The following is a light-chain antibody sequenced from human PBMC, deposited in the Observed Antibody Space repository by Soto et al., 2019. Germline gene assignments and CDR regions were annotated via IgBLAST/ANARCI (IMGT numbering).Light chain of an antibody. J-gene: IGLJ1*01. CDR3: SSYTSSSTRV. CDR2: DVS. V-gene: IGLV2-14*01. Sequence: QSALTQPASVSGSPGQSITISRTGTSSDVGGYNYVSWYQQHPGKAPKLMIYDVSNRPSGVSNRFSGSKSGNTASLTISGLQAEDEADYYCSSYTSSSTRVFGTGTKDTDL. CDR1: SSDVGGYNY.